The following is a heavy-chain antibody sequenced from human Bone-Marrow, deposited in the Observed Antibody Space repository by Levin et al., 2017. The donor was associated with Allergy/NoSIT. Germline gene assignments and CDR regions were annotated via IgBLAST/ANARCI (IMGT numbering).Heavy chain of an antibody. CDR1: GFIFSNYN. CDR3: ARAASRGFVVVN. D-gene: IGHD2-21*01. V-gene: IGHV3-21*01. CDR2: INSSSGYI. J-gene: IGHJ1*01. Sequence: PGGSLRLSCAGPGFIFSNYNMNWVRQAPGKGLEWVSSINSSSGYISYADSVKGRFAISRDNAKNSLYLQMTSLKVEDTAVYYCARAASRGFVVVNWGPGALVTVSS.